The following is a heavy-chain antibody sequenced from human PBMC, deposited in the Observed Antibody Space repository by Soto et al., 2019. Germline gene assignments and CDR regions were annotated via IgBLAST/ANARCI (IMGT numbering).Heavy chain of an antibody. J-gene: IGHJ4*02. CDR3: AAEGGRAAAGSSDY. CDR1: GFTFTSSA. D-gene: IGHD6-13*01. Sequence: QMQLVQSGPEVKKPGTSVKVSCKASGFTFTSSAVQWVRQARGQRLEWIGWIVVGSGNTNYAQKFQERGSINRDMSTSTAYMELSSLRSEDTAVYYCAAEGGRAAAGSSDYWGQGTLVTVSS. CDR2: IVVGSGNT. V-gene: IGHV1-58*01.